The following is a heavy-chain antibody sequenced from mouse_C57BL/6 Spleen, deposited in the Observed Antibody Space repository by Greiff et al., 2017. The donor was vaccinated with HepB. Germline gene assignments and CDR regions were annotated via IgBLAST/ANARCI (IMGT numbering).Heavy chain of an antibody. CDR2: IYPSDSET. Sequence: QVQLQQPGAELVRPGSSVKLSCKASGYTFTSYWMDWVKQRPGQGLEWIGNIYPSDSETPYNQKFKDKATLTVDKSASTAYMQLSSLTSEDSAVYYCARPYYGKRWYFDVWGTGTTVTVSS. J-gene: IGHJ1*03. V-gene: IGHV1-61*01. CDR1: GYTFTSYW. D-gene: IGHD2-10*01. CDR3: ARPYYGKRWYFDV.